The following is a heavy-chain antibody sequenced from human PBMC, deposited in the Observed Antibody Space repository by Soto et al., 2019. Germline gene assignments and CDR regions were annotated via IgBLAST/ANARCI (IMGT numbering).Heavy chain of an antibody. CDR2: IKQDGSEK. V-gene: IGHV3-7*05. Sequence: GGSLRLSCAASGFTFSSYWMSWVRQAPGKGLEWVANIKQDGSEKYYVDSVKGRFTISRDNAKNSLYLQMNSLRAEDTAVYYCARVGFSIFGVGRYYFDYWGQGTLVTVSS. CDR3: ARVGFSIFGVGRYYFDY. D-gene: IGHD3-3*01. CDR1: GFTFSSYW. J-gene: IGHJ4*02.